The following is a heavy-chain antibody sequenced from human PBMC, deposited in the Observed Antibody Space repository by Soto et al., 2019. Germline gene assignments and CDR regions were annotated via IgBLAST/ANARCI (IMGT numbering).Heavy chain of an antibody. J-gene: IGHJ4*02. V-gene: IGHV1-18*04. Sequence: QVLLVQSGSEVKKPGSSMKVSCQTSGYTFSDFALTWVRQVPDKGLEWLGWISPYTGKTNYAQRVHERVALTTDTSTRTAYLELRSLTSDDTAVYYCARLGWELLSGRRYFDYWGQGTLVTVSS. CDR2: ISPYTGKT. CDR1: GYTFSDFA. D-gene: IGHD1-26*01. CDR3: ARLGWELLSGRRYFDY.